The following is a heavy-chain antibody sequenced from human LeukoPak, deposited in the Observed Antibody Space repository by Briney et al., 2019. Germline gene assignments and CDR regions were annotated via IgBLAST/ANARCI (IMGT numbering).Heavy chain of an antibody. CDR3: AINKAAKSLDY. CDR1: GYTFTDYY. V-gene: IGHV1-2*02. J-gene: IGHJ4*02. D-gene: IGHD6-25*01. Sequence: ASVKVSCKASGYTFTDYYIHWVRQAPGQGLEWMAWMNPNSGGTSYAQKFQGRVTMTRDTSISTGYMELSRLRFDDTAVYYCAINKAAKSLDYWGQGTQVTVST. CDR2: MNPNSGGT.